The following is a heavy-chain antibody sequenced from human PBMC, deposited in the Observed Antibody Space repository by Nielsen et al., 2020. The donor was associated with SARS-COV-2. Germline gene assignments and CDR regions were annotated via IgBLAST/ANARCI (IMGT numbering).Heavy chain of an antibody. CDR3: APLFGGVIAFDY. Sequence: SETLSLTCTVSGGSISSYYWGWIRQPPGKGLEWIGGIYYSGSTYYNPSLKSRVTISVDTSKNQFSLKLSSVTAADTAVYYCAPLFGGVIAFDYWGQGTLVTVSS. CDR1: GGSISSYY. CDR2: IYYSGST. J-gene: IGHJ4*02. V-gene: IGHV4-39*01. D-gene: IGHD3-16*02.